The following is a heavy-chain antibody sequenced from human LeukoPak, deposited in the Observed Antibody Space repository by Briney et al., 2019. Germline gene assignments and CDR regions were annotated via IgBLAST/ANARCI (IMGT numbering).Heavy chain of an antibody. V-gene: IGHV1-69*06. CDR3: ARDLIPTVDTAMVFHY. J-gene: IGHJ4*02. CDR2: IIPIFGTA. D-gene: IGHD5-18*01. Sequence: SVKVSCKASGGTFSSYAISWVRQAPGQGLEWMGGIIPIFGTANYAQKFQGRVTITADKSTSTAYMELSSLRSEDTAVYYCARDLIPTVDTAMVFHYWGQGTLVTVSS. CDR1: GGTFSSYA.